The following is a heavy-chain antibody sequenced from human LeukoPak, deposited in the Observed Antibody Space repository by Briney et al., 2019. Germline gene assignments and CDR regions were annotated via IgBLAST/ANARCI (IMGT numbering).Heavy chain of an antibody. V-gene: IGHV3-30*18. CDR3: AKDEGIAAAGTDFDY. J-gene: IGHJ4*02. Sequence: PGGSLRLSCAASGFTFSSYGMHWVRQAPGKGLEWVVVISYDGSNKYYADSVKGRFTISRDNSKNTLYLQMNSLRAEDTAVYYCAKDEGIAAAGTDFDYWGQGTLVTVSS. CDR1: GFTFSSYG. CDR2: ISYDGSNK. D-gene: IGHD6-13*01.